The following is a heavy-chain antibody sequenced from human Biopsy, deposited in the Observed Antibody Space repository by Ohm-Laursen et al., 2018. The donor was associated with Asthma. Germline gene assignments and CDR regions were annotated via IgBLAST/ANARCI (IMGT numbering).Heavy chain of an antibody. D-gene: IGHD1-1*01. Sequence: SLRLSCTASGFSFSNFAIHWVRQAPGKGLEWVGVISKDASTQDYADSVKGRFTMARDNSKNTLDLQMNSLREEDTAVYYCVRDGTDDAFDIWGHGAVLLLSS. V-gene: IGHV3-30*01. J-gene: IGHJ3*02. CDR2: ISKDASTQ. CDR1: GFSFSNFA. CDR3: VRDGTDDAFDI.